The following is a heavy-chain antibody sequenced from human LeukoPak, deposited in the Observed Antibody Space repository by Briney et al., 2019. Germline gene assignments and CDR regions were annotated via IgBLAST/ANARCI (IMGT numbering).Heavy chain of an antibody. CDR3: ARDRSVGVLPAPPFDF. D-gene: IGHD6-6*01. J-gene: IGHJ4*02. V-gene: IGHV4-38-2*02. CDR2: IFHSGNT. Sequence: PSETLSPTCTVSGYSISSTYYWGWIRQPPGKGLEWVGSIFHSGNTYYNPPLKSRLTISVDTSKNQFSLTLTSVTAADTAVYYCARDRSVGVLPAPPFDFWGQGTLVTVSS. CDR1: GYSISSTYY.